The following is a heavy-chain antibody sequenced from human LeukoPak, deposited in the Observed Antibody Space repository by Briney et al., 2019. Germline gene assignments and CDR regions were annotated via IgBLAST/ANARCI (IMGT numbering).Heavy chain of an antibody. D-gene: IGHD3-16*01. CDR2: INHSGST. V-gene: IGHV4-34*01. CDR1: DGSFSGYY. Sequence: SETLSLTCAVYDGSFSGYYWSWIRQSPGKGLEWIGEINHSGSTNYNPSLKSRVTISVDTSKNQFSLKLSSVTAADTAVYYCARETSQKGAHYMDVWGKGTTVTISS. CDR3: ARETSQKGAHYMDV. J-gene: IGHJ6*03.